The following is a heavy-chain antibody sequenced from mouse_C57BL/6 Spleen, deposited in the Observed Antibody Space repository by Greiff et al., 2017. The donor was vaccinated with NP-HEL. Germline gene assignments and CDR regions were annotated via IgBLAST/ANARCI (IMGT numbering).Heavy chain of an antibody. Sequence: QVQLQQPGAELVKPGASVKLSCKASGYTFTSYWMHWVKQRPGQGLEWIGMIHPNSGSTNYNEKFKSKATLTVDKSSSTAYMQLSSLTSEDSAVYYCARPDYGSSYRFDYWGQGTTLTVSS. J-gene: IGHJ2*01. CDR2: IHPNSGST. CDR3: ARPDYGSSYRFDY. CDR1: GYTFTSYW. V-gene: IGHV1-64*01. D-gene: IGHD1-1*01.